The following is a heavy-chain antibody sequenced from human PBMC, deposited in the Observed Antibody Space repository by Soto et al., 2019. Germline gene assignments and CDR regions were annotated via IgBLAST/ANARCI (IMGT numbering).Heavy chain of an antibody. Sequence: SETLSLTCTFSCGSVISGSYYWSWIRQPPGKGLEWIGYIYYSGSTNYNPSLKSRVTISVDTSKNQFSLKLSSVTAADTAMYYCARGRGSIAAVYNWFDPWGQGTLVTVSS. D-gene: IGHD6-13*01. J-gene: IGHJ5*02. V-gene: IGHV4-61*01. CDR2: IYYSGST. CDR3: ARGRGSIAAVYNWFDP. CDR1: CGSVISGSYY.